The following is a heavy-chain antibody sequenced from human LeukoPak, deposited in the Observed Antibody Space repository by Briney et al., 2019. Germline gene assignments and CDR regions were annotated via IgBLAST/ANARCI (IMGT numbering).Heavy chain of an antibody. CDR2: IYYSGST. Sequence: SQTLSLTCTVSGGSISSGGYYWSWIRQHPGKGLEWIGYIYYSGSTYYNPSLKSRVTISVDTSKNQFSLKLSSVTAADTAVYYCARDWGGGGSFDYWGQGTLVTVSS. V-gene: IGHV4-31*03. J-gene: IGHJ4*02. D-gene: IGHD3-10*01. CDR1: GGSISSGGYY. CDR3: ARDWGGGGSFDY.